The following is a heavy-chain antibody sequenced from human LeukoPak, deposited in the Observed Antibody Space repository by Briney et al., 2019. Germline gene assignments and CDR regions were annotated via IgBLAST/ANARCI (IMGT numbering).Heavy chain of an antibody. V-gene: IGHV4-4*07. D-gene: IGHD2-8*01. CDR1: GGSISSSW. Sequence: PSDTLSITCTISGGSISSSWWNWIPKPTAKALEWIGRVYTSGTTNYNPSLKSRVTVSIDTSRSQFSLKLTSVTAADTAVYYCARGGSTNGNNWLDPWGQGTLVTVSS. CDR2: VYTSGTT. J-gene: IGHJ5*02. CDR3: ARGGSTNGNNWLDP.